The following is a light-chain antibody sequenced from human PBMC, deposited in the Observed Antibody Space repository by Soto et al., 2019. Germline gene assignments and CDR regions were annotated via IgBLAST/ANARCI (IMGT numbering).Light chain of an antibody. V-gene: IGKV1-17*01. J-gene: IGKJ1*01. CDR3: LQQHSYPWT. CDR1: QDIRNH. CDR2: AAS. Sequence: DIQMTQSPSSLSASVGDRVTITCRASQDIRNHLGWYQQQPGKAPKRLIYAASSLQSGVPSRFSGSGSGTEFTLTVSSLQPEDFATYYCLQQHSYPWTFGQGTKVDIK.